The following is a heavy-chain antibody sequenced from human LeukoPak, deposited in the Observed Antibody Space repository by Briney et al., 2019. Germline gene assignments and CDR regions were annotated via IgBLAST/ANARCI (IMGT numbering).Heavy chain of an antibody. CDR3: AKDRDGYNSPSDY. D-gene: IGHD5-12*01. V-gene: IGHV3-23*01. J-gene: IGHJ4*02. CDR2: ISGSGGST. Sequence: PGGSLRLSCAASGFTFSSYAMSWVRQAPGKGLEWVSGISGSGGSTYYADSVKGRFTISRDNSNNTLYLQINSLRAEDTAVYYCAKDRDGYNSPSDYWGQGTLVTVSS. CDR1: GFTFSSYA.